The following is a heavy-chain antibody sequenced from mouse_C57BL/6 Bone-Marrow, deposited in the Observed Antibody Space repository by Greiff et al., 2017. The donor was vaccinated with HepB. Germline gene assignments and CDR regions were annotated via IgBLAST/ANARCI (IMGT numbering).Heavy chain of an antibody. CDR2: IRNKANNHAT. Sequence: DVKLVESGGGLVQPGGSMKLSCAASGFTFSDAWMDWVRQSPEKGLEWVAEIRNKANNHATYYAESVKGRFTISRDDSKSSVYLQMNSLRAEDTGIYYCTRGTPIYYDYDRFAYWGQGTLVTVSA. V-gene: IGHV6-6*01. D-gene: IGHD2-4*01. CDR3: TRGTPIYYDYDRFAY. CDR1: GFTFSDAW. J-gene: IGHJ3*01.